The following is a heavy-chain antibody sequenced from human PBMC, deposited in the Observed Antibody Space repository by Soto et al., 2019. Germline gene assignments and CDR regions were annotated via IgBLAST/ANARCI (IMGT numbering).Heavy chain of an antibody. CDR3: AGDNGAGSYHPFDC. J-gene: IGHJ4*02. D-gene: IGHD3-10*01. Sequence: SETLSLTCTVSGGSISYYYWNWIRQPAGKGLEWIGRIYSSGSSNYNPSLKRRVSMSIDTSKNQFSLKVRAVTAADRAVYFCAGDNGAGSYHPFDCWGQGTQVTVSS. CDR2: IYSSGSS. CDR1: GGSISYYY. V-gene: IGHV4-4*07.